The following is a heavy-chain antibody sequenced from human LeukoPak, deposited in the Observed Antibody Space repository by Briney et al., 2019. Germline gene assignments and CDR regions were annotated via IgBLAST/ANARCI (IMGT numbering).Heavy chain of an antibody. CDR1: ALTFSTSG. CDR3: ATETNGRHYDY. CDR2: SGPTGPDR. Sequence: GGSLSLSCTASALTFSTSGFNWVRQAPGKGLVWVASSGPTGPDRYHADSIKGRFTISRDNANNYLSLQMNSLRAEDTAVYYCATETNGRHYDYWGQGTLLTVSS. V-gene: IGHV3-21*06. J-gene: IGHJ4*02. D-gene: IGHD1-14*01.